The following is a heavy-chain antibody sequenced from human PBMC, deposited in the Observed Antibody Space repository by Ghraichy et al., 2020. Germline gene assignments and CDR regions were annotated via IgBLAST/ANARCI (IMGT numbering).Heavy chain of an antibody. J-gene: IGHJ4*02. Sequence: GGSLRLSCAASGFTFGNYAMSWVRQAPGKGLEWVSGFSGSGGITYYADSVKGRFTISRDNSKNTLYLQMNSLRPEDTAVYYCAKEPNYYDSRGYYPRFDYGGQGTLVTVSS. V-gene: IGHV3-23*01. CDR2: FSGSGGIT. CDR1: GFTFGNYA. D-gene: IGHD3-22*01. CDR3: AKEPNYYDSRGYYPRFDY.